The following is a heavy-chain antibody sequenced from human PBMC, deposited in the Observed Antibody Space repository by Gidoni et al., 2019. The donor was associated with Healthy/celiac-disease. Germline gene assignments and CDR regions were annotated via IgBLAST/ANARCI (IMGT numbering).Heavy chain of an antibody. CDR2: INHSGST. CDR3: ARVGRYFSGSLRRAFDI. J-gene: IGHJ3*02. CDR1: GGSFSRYY. Sequence: VQLQQWGAGLLKPSETLSLTFAVYGGSFSRYYWSWIRQPPGKGLEWIGEINHSGSTNDNPYLKSRVSISVDTSKNQLSLKLSSVTAADTAVYYCARVGRYFSGSLRRAFDIWGQGTMVTVSS. V-gene: IGHV4-34*01. D-gene: IGHD6-19*01.